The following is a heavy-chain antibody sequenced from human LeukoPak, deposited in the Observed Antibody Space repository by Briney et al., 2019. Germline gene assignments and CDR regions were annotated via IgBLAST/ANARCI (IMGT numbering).Heavy chain of an antibody. CDR2: FYSSGSA. CDR3: ARQGSLSYYWFDP. Sequence: ASETLSLTCTVSGGSISSSSYYWGWIRQPPGKGLDWIGSFYSSGSAYYNPSLKSRVTISVDTSNNQFSLKLSSVTAADTAVYYCARQGSLSYYWFDPWGQGTLVTVSS. V-gene: IGHV4-39*01. CDR1: GGSISSSSYY. D-gene: IGHD1-26*01. J-gene: IGHJ5*02.